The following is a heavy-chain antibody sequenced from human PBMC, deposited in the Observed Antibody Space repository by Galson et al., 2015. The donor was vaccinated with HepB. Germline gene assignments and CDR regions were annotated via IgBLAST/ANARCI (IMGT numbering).Heavy chain of an antibody. CDR3: ARDKKGGYDHGLDY. CDR1: GGSISSYY. D-gene: IGHD5-12*01. Sequence: SETLSLTCTVSGGSISSYYWSWIRQPPGKGLEWIGYIYYSGSTNYNPSLKSRVTISVDTSKNQFSLKLSSVTAADTAVYYCARDKKGGYDHGLDYWGQGTLVTVSS. J-gene: IGHJ4*02. CDR2: IYYSGST. V-gene: IGHV4-59*01.